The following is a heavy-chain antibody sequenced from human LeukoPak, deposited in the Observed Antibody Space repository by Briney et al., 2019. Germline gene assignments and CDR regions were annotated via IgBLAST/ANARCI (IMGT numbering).Heavy chain of an antibody. Sequence: ASVKVSCTASGYTFTSYHMHWVRQAPGQGLEWMGKINLSGGSTTYAQKFQGRVTMTRDTSTTTIYMELSSLRSEDTAVYYCSRDLKSGSFGILGNWGQGTLVTVSS. CDR3: SRDLKSGSFGILGN. D-gene: IGHD1-26*01. V-gene: IGHV1-46*01. J-gene: IGHJ4*02. CDR2: INLSGGST. CDR1: GYTFTSYH.